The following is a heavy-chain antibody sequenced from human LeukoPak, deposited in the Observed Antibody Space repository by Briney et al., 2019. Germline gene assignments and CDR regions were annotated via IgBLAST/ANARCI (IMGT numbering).Heavy chain of an antibody. Sequence: TGGSLRLSCAASGFTFSSYAMSWVRQAPGKGLEWVSAISSSGGSTYYADSVKGRFTISRDNSKNTLYLQMNSLRAEDTAVYYCAKDFLGYDFWSGQSLYYYYMDVWGKGTTVTVSS. CDR3: AKDFLGYDFWSGQSLYYYYMDV. D-gene: IGHD3-3*01. V-gene: IGHV3-23*01. J-gene: IGHJ6*03. CDR2: ISSSGGST. CDR1: GFTFSSYA.